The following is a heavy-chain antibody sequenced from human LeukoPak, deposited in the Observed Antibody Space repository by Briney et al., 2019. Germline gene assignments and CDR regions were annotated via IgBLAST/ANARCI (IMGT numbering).Heavy chain of an antibody. CDR1: GFTFSSYA. D-gene: IGHD5-12*01. CDR3: ARVDSGYDSPSFDY. Sequence: GGSLRLSCAASGFTFSSYAVSWVRQAPGKGLEWVSAVSGNGGNTYYTDSVKGRFTISRDNSKNTLYLQMNSLRAEDTAVYYCARVDSGYDSPSFDYWGQGTLVTVSS. V-gene: IGHV3-23*01. CDR2: VSGNGGNT. J-gene: IGHJ4*02.